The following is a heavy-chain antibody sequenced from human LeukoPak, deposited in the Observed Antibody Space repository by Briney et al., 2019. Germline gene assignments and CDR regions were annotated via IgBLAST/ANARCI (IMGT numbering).Heavy chain of an antibody. CDR1: GGTFSSYA. J-gene: IGHJ4*02. V-gene: IGHV1-69*05. CDR3: ARGKGKMATIIY. CDR2: VIPIFGTA. Sequence: ASVKVSCKSSGGTFSSYAISWVRQAPGQGLEWMGGVIPIFGTADYAQKVQGRVTITTAESTSTAYMELGRLRSEDTAVYYCARGKGKMATIIYWGQGTLVTVSS. D-gene: IGHD5-24*01.